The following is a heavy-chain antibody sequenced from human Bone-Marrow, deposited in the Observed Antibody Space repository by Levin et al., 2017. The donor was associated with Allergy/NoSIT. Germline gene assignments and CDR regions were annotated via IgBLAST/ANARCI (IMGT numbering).Heavy chain of an antibody. CDR2: ISSSGSTL. J-gene: IGHJ4*02. D-gene: IGHD1-14*01. CDR3: ATRPPPHRGPFDY. Sequence: GGSLRLSCAASEFTFSSYEMNWVRQAPVKGLEYISYISSSGSTLYYADSVKGRFTISRDNAKNSVFLQMNSLRAEDTAVYYCATRPPPHRGPFDYWGQGTQVTVSS. V-gene: IGHV3-48*03. CDR1: EFTFSSYE.